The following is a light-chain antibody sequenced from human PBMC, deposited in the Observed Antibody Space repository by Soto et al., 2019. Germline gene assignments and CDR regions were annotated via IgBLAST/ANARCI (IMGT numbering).Light chain of an antibody. CDR2: AAS. Sequence: DLQMTQSPSSLSASVGDRVTVTCRTSQRISNYLNWYQQKPGKAPKVLIYAASTLQSGVPSRFSGSGSGTDFTLIIISLQPEDSATYYCQQSYITPYTFGQGTKLEIK. CDR3: QQSYITPYT. CDR1: QRISNY. V-gene: IGKV1-39*01. J-gene: IGKJ2*01.